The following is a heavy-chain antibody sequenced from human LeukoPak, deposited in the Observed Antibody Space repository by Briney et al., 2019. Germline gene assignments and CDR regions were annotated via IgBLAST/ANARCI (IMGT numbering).Heavy chain of an antibody. CDR2: IYYSGST. CDR3: AGGGSIAVAGVFDY. Sequence: SQTLSLTCTVSGGSISSGDYYWSWIRQPPGKALEWIGYIYYSGSTYYNPSLKSRVTISVDTSKNQFSLKLSSVTAADTAVYYCAGGGSIAVAGVFDYWGQGTLVTVSS. J-gene: IGHJ4*02. CDR1: GGSISSGDYY. D-gene: IGHD6-19*01. V-gene: IGHV4-30-4*01.